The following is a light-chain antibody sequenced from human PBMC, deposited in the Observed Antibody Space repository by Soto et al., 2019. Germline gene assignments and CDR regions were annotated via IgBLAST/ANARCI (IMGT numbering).Light chain of an antibody. CDR3: QQYDNLPRT. J-gene: IGKJ2*01. CDR1: QDSSNY. Sequence: DIQMTQSPSSLSASVGDRVTITCQASQDSSNYLNWYQQKPGKAPKLLIYDASNLERGVPSRFSGSGSGTDFTFTISSLQPEDIATYYCQQYDNLPRTFGQGTKLEIK. V-gene: IGKV1-33*01. CDR2: DAS.